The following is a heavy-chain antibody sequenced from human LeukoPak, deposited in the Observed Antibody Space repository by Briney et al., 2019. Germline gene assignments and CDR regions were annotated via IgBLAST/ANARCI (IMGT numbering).Heavy chain of an antibody. CDR2: ISTYNGDT. CDR1: GYTFTSYD. CDR3: ARDPGQYYDILTGYYTPYYFDN. J-gene: IGHJ4*02. D-gene: IGHD3-9*01. V-gene: IGHV1-18*01. Sequence: ASVKVSCKASGYTFTSYDVSWVRQAPGQGLEWMGWISTYNGDTDYAQKLQGRLTMTTDTSTSTAYMELRSLRSDDTAVYYCARDPGQYYDILTGYYTPYYFDNWGQGTLVTVSS.